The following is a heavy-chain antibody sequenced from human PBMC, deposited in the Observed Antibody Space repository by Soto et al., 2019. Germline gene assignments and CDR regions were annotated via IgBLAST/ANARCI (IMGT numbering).Heavy chain of an antibody. J-gene: IGHJ6*02. V-gene: IGHV1-8*01. CDR3: ARSGGSGYYSAPSYVMAL. CDR2: MNPESGST. Sequence: ASVKVSCKASGYTFNTYDINWVRQATGQGLEWMGWMNPESGSTGFAQSFQGRITLTRNTSLNTVYMEVSSLTNEDTAVYFCARSGGSGYYSAPSYVMALWVPGTTATVSS. CDR1: GYTFNTYD. D-gene: IGHD3-22*01.